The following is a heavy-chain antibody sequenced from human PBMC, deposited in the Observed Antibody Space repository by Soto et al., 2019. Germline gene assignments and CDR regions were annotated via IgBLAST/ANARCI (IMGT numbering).Heavy chain of an antibody. CDR3: ARESHRGYSGSYYPSFDY. J-gene: IGHJ4*02. CDR2: ISYDGSNK. CDR1: GFTFSSYA. D-gene: IGHD1-26*01. Sequence: GSLRLSCAASGFTFSSYAMHWVRQAPGKGLEWVAVISYDGSNKYYADSVKGRFTISRDNSKNTLYLQMNSLRAEDTAVYYCARESHRGYSGSYYPSFDYWGQGTLVTVSS. V-gene: IGHV3-30-3*01.